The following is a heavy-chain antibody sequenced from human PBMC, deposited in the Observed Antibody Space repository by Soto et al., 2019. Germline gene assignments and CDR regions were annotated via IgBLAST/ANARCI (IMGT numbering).Heavy chain of an antibody. CDR2: IVPIYRTA. Sequence: VKVSCKASGGTFSSYRFNWVRQARGQGLEWPGGIVPIYRTADYAQKFQGRVTITADESTRTVYLELSSLKSQDTALYYCARDSGAKLSSSWGQGTLVTVSS. CDR1: GGTFSSYR. CDR3: ARDSGAKLSSS. D-gene: IGHD6-13*01. V-gene: IGHV1-69*13. J-gene: IGHJ4*02.